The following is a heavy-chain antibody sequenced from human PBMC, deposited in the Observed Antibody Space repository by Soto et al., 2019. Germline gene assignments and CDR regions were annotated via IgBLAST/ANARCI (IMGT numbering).Heavy chain of an antibody. CDR1: GFTVSSNY. Sequence: EVQLVESGGGLVQPGGSLRLSCAASGFTVSSNYMSWVRQAPGKGLEWVSVIYSGGSTYYADSVKGRFTISRHNSKNTLYLQMNRLRGDDTAVYYGARDLEEQLVYIPPEKDHDYYYMDVWGKGTPVTVSS. J-gene: IGHJ6*03. D-gene: IGHD6-13*01. CDR2: IYSGGST. V-gene: IGHV3-53*04. CDR3: ARDLEEQLVYIPPEKDHDYYYMDV.